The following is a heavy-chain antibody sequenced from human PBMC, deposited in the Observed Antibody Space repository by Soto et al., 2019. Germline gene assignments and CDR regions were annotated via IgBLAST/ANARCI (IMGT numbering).Heavy chain of an antibody. CDR2: ISHSGST. CDR3: ATYGPRLRPLR. Sequence: PSETLSLTCAVYGGSFSGYYCSWIRQPPGKGLEWIGEISHSGSTNYNPSLKSRVTISVDTSQNQFSLKLTSVTAADTAVYYCATYGPRLRPLRWGQGTLVTVSS. V-gene: IGHV4-34*01. CDR1: GGSFSGYY. D-gene: IGHD4-17*01. J-gene: IGHJ4*02.